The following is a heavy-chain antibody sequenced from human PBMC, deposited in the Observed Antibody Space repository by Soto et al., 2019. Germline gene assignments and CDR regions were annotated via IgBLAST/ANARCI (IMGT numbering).Heavy chain of an antibody. CDR2: IYYSGST. CDR1: GGSISSYY. Sequence: SETLSLTCTVSGGSISSYYRSWIRQPPGKGLEWIGYIYYSGSTNYNPSLKSRVTISVDTSKNQFSLNLSSVTAADTAVYYCARAWVAYYYDSRVPGYFDYWGQGTLVTVSS. J-gene: IGHJ4*02. V-gene: IGHV4-59*08. D-gene: IGHD3-22*01. CDR3: ARAWVAYYYDSRVPGYFDY.